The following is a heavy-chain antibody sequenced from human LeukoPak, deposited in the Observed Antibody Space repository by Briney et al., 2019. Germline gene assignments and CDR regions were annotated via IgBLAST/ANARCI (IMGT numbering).Heavy chain of an antibody. CDR2: INTNTGNP. CDR3: ARGEAKGGYSYGPRIGY. J-gene: IGHJ4*02. D-gene: IGHD5-18*01. V-gene: IGHV7-4-1*02. Sequence: ASVKVSCKASGYTFTSYAMNWVRQAPGQGLEWMGWINTNTGNPTYAQGFTGRFVFSLDTSVSTAYLQISSLKAEDTAVYYCARGEAKGGYSYGPRIGYWGQGTLVTVSS. CDR1: GYTFTSYA.